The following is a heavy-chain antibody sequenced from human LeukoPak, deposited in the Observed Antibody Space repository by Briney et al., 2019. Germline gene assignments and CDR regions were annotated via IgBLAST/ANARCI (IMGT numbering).Heavy chain of an antibody. CDR2: INPNSGGT. J-gene: IGHJ6*03. V-gene: IGHV1-2*02. CDR1: GDTFTIYY. Sequence: ASVKVSCKASGDTFTIYYIHWVRQAPGQGLEWMGWINPNSGGTNYAQKFQGRVTVTRDTSISTAYMELSRLRSDDTAVYYCARGGAAGSGYYYYYMDVWGKGTTVTISS. CDR3: ARGGAAGSGYYYYYMDV. D-gene: IGHD6-13*01.